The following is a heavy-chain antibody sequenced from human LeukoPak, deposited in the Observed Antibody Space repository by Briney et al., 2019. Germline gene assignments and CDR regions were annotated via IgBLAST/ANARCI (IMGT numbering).Heavy chain of an antibody. V-gene: IGHV4-59*01. CDR3: ARHGNSHAFDI. D-gene: IGHD5-18*01. CDR1: GVSITSNY. J-gene: IGHJ3*02. Sequence: SETLSLTCSVSGVSITSNYWSWIRQPPGKGLEWLGYTHHSGATSYNPSLKSRGTMSLDTSNNQFSLKLSSVTAADTAVYYCARHGNSHAFDIWGQGTMVTVSS. CDR2: THHSGAT.